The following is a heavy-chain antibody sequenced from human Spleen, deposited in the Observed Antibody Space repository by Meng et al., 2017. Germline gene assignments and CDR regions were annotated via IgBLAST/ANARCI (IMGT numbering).Heavy chain of an antibody. V-gene: IGHV1-2*02. CDR3: AREGHYYDSSGSVIGDYWFDP. CDR1: GYTFTGYY. D-gene: IGHD3-22*01. CDR2: INPNSGGT. Sequence: ASVKVSCKASGYTFTGYYMHWVRQAPGQGLEWMGWINPNSGGTNYAQKFQGRVTMTRDTSISTAYMELSRLRSEDTAVYYCAREGHYYDSSGSVIGDYWFDPWGQGTLVTVSS. J-gene: IGHJ5*02.